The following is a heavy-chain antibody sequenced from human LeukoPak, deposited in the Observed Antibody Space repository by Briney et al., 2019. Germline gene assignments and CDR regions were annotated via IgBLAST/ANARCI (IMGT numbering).Heavy chain of an antibody. CDR2: INSDGRST. CDR3: ARDQLYCTGGYCYFDY. Sequence: GGSLRLSCAASGFTFSSHWMHWVRQVPGKGLVWVSRINSDGRSTAYADSVKGRFTISRDNVKNTLYQQVNSLRAEDTAVYFCARDQLYCTGGYCYFDYWGQGTLVTVSS. D-gene: IGHD2-8*02. CDR1: GFTFSSHW. J-gene: IGHJ4*02. V-gene: IGHV3-74*01.